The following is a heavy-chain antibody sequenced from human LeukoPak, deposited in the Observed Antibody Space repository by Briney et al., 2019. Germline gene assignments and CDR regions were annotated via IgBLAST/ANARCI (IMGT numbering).Heavy chain of an antibody. CDR3: ARLIVGATDFDY. Sequence: PSETLSLTCAVYGGSFSGYYWSWIRQPPGKGLEWIGEINHSGSTSYNPSLKSRVTILVDTSKNQFSLKLSSVTAADTAVYYCARLIVGATDFDYWGQGTLVTVSS. J-gene: IGHJ4*02. V-gene: IGHV4-34*01. CDR2: INHSGST. D-gene: IGHD1-26*01. CDR1: GGSFSGYY.